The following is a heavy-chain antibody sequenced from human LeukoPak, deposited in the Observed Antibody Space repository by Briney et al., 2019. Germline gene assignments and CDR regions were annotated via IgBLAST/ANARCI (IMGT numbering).Heavy chain of an antibody. J-gene: IGHJ4*02. V-gene: IGHV3-23*01. CDR3: ATPDVRLRYIDWSPNE. CDR2: ISGSGGST. CDR1: GFTFSSYA. D-gene: IGHD3-9*01. Sequence: PGGSLRLSCAASGFTFSSYAMSWVRQAPGKGLEWVSAISGSGGSTYYADSVKGRFTISRDNSKNTLYLQMNSLRVDDTAVYYCATPDVRLRYIDWSPNEWGQGTLVTVSS.